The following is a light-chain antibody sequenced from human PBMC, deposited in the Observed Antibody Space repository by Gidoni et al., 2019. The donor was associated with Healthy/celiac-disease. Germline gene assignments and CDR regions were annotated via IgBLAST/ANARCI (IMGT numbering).Light chain of an antibody. Sequence: EIVLTQSPATLSLSPGERATLSCRASQRVSSYLAWYQQKPGQAPRLLIYAASNRATGIPARFSGSGSGTDFTLTISSLEPEDFAVYYCQQRSNWPLTFXXXTRLEIK. CDR3: QQRSNWPLT. CDR2: AAS. V-gene: IGKV3-11*01. CDR1: QRVSSY. J-gene: IGKJ5*01.